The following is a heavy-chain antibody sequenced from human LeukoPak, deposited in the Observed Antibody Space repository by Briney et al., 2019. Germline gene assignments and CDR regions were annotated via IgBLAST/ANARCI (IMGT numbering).Heavy chain of an antibody. V-gene: IGHV3-9*01. Sequence: GRSLRLSCAASGFTFDDYAMHWVRQAPGKALEWVSGISWNSGTIGYADSVKGRFTISRDNAKNSLYLQMNSLRAEDTALYYCAKGSRPDIVATRVDFWGQGTLVTVSS. D-gene: IGHD5-12*01. CDR1: GFTFDDYA. J-gene: IGHJ4*02. CDR3: AKGSRPDIVATRVDF. CDR2: ISWNSGTI.